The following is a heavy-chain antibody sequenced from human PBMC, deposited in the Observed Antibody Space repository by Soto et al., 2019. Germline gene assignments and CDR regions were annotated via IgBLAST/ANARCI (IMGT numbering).Heavy chain of an antibody. CDR1: GFTFCSYA. Sequence: PGGSLRLSCAASGFTFCSYAMSWVRQAPGKGLEWVSAISDSGGSTYYADSVKGRFTISRDNSKNTLYLQMNSLRAEDTAVYYCAKGSSSSLYYYSYMDVWGKGTTVTVSS. V-gene: IGHV3-23*01. CDR3: AKGSSSSLYYYSYMDV. J-gene: IGHJ6*03. D-gene: IGHD6-6*01. CDR2: ISDSGGST.